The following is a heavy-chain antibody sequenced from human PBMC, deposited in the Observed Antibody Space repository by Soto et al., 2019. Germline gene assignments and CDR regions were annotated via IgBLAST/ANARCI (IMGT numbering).Heavy chain of an antibody. V-gene: IGHV4-39*01. J-gene: IGHJ6*03. Sequence: QLQLQESGPGLVKPSETLSLTCTVSGGSISSSSYYWGWIRQPPGKGLEWIGSIYYSGSTYYNPSLKRRVTISVDTSKNQFSLKLSSVTAADTAVYYCARRGFTVTTSFYYYYYMDVWGKGTTVTVSS. CDR1: GGSISSSSYY. CDR2: IYYSGST. D-gene: IGHD4-4*01. CDR3: ARRGFTVTTSFYYYYYMDV.